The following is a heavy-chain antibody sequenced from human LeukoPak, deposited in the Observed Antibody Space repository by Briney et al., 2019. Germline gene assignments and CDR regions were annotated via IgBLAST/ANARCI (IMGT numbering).Heavy chain of an antibody. V-gene: IGHV3-48*01. Sequence: HPGGSLRLSCAASGFTFSSYSMNWVRQAPGKGLEWVSYISSSSSTIYYADSVKGRFTISRDNAKNSLYLQMNSLRAEDTAVYYCAREARVSGVFYFYGSGSYNAFDIWGQGTMVTVSS. D-gene: IGHD3-10*01. CDR2: ISSSSSTI. CDR3: AREARVSGVFYFYGSGSYNAFDI. J-gene: IGHJ3*02. CDR1: GFTFSSYS.